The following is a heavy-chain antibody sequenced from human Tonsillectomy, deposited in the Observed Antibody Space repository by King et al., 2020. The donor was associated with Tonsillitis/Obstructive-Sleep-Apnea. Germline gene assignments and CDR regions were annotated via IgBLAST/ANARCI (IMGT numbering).Heavy chain of an antibody. CDR3: AKETSVHVWFDY. CDR2: ISGSGGST. Sequence: VQLVESGGGLVQRGGSLRLSCAASGFTFSVYAMSWVRQAPGKGLEWVSAISGSGGSTDYADSVKGRFTISRDNSKNTLYLQMNSLRAEDTAVYYCAKETSVHVWFDYWGQGTLVTVSS. CDR1: GFTFSVYA. D-gene: IGHD5/OR15-5a*01. J-gene: IGHJ4*02. V-gene: IGHV3-23*04.